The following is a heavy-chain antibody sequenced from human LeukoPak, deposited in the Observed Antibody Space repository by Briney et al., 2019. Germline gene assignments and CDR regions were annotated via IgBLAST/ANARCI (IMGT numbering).Heavy chain of an antibody. J-gene: IGHJ4*02. Sequence: PGGSLRLSCAASGFTFSTYVMTWVRQAPGKGPEWVSGISSSGGSTYYADSVKGRFTISRDNSKNTLYLQMSSLRVEDTAVYYCAKVGGAYSIQFGRFDDWGQGTLVTVSS. CDR2: ISSSGGST. V-gene: IGHV3-23*01. CDR1: GFTFSTYV. CDR3: AKVGGAYSIQFGRFDD. D-gene: IGHD1-26*01.